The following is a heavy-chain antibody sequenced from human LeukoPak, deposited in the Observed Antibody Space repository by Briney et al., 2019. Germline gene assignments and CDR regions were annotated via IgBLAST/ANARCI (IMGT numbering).Heavy chain of an antibody. D-gene: IGHD3-22*01. CDR1: GGSFSGYY. CDR3: ARQKITMIVVARKYYFDY. CDR2: INHSGST. V-gene: IGHV4-34*01. J-gene: IGHJ4*02. Sequence: PSETLSLTCAVYGGSFSGYYWSWIRQPPGKGLEWIGEINHSGSTNYNPSLKSRVTISVDTSKNQFSLKLSSVTAADTAVYYCARQKITMIVVARKYYFDYWGQGTLVTVSS.